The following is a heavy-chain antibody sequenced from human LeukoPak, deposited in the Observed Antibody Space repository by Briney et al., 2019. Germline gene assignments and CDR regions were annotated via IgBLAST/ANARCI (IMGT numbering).Heavy chain of an antibody. CDR3: ARERYFDWRIDY. CDR1: GGSISSGGYS. V-gene: IGHV4-30-2*01. J-gene: IGHJ4*02. CDR2: IYHSGST. Sequence: SQTLSLTCAVSGGSISSGGYSWSWIRQPPGKGLEWIGYIYHSGSTYYNPSLKSRATISVDRSKNQFSLKLSSVTAADTAVYYCARERYFDWRIDYWGQGTLVAVSS. D-gene: IGHD3-9*01.